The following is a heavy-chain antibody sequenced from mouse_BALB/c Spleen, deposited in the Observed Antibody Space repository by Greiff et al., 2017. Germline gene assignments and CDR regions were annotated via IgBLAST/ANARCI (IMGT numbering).Heavy chain of an antibody. D-gene: IGHD1-1*01. V-gene: IGHV1S81*02. J-gene: IGHJ3*01. CDR2: INPSNGRT. CDR3: AREDYYPFAY. CDR1: GYTFTSYW. Sequence: QVQLQQPGAELVKPGASVKLSCKASGYTFTSYWMHWVKQRPGQGLEWIGEINPSNGRTNYNEKFKSKATLTVDKSSSTAYMQLSSLTSEDSAVYCCAREDYYPFAYWGQGTLVTVSA.